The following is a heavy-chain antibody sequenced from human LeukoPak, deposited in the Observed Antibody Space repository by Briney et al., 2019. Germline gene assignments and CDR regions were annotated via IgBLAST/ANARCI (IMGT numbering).Heavy chain of an antibody. CDR1: GGTFSSYC. CDR2: IIPSFGTA. D-gene: IGHD5-12*01. Sequence: SVKVSCKASGGTFSSYCIRWVRQAPGQGLEWMGRIIPSFGTANYAQKFQGRVTITADKSTSTAYMELSSLRSEDTAVYYCARDLGYETAYCYYYMDVWGKGTTVTVSS. CDR3: ARDLGYETAYCYYYMDV. V-gene: IGHV1-69*06. J-gene: IGHJ6*03.